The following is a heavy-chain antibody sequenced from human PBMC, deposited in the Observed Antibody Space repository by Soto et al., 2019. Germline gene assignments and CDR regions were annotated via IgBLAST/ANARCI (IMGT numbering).Heavy chain of an antibody. J-gene: IGHJ3*02. D-gene: IGHD6-25*01. CDR3: ARDAHGYPLPQVPFDI. V-gene: IGHV1-69*01. CDR2: IIPIFGTP. Sequence: QVQLVQSGAEVKKPGSSVKVSCKASGGTFSSYAISWVRQAPGQGPEWMGGIIPIFGTPKYAQKFQGRVTITADESTSTAYMKLNSLRSVDPAVYYCARDAHGYPLPQVPFDIWGQGTMVTVSS. CDR1: GGTFSSYA.